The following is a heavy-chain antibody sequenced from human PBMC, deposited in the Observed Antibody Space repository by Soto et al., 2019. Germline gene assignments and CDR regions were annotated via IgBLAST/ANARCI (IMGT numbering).Heavy chain of an antibody. CDR1: GGSFSGYY. J-gene: IGHJ5*02. V-gene: IGHV4-34*01. CDR2: INHSGST. D-gene: IGHD3-22*01. Sequence: QVQLQQWGAGLLKPSETLSLTCAAYGGSFSGYYWSWIRQPPGKGLEWIGEINHSGSTNYNPSLKSRVTISVDTSKNQFSLKLRSVNAADTAVYYCARGIPNTDSNWFDPWGQGTLVTVSS. CDR3: ARGIPNTDSNWFDP.